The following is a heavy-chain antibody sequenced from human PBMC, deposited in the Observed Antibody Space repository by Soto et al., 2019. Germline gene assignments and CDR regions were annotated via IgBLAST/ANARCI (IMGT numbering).Heavy chain of an antibody. J-gene: IGHJ4*02. V-gene: IGHV3-9*01. Sequence: GGSLRLSCAASGFTFDDYAMHWVRQAPGKGLEWVSGISWNSGSIGYADSVKGRFTISRDNAKNSLYLQMNSLRAEDTALYYCAKGSEHSSGWYYFDYWGQGTLVTVSS. D-gene: IGHD6-19*01. CDR1: GFTFDDYA. CDR3: AKGSEHSSGWYYFDY. CDR2: ISWNSGSI.